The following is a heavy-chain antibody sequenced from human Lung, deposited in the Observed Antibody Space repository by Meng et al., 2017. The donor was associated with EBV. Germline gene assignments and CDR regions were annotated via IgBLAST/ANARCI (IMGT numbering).Heavy chain of an antibody. D-gene: IGHD7-27*01. CDR2: TYYRSKWYT. CDR3: TREASTGDFDY. V-gene: IGHV6-1*01. Sequence: QVQLQQSGPGLVKPSXTPPLTCXXSGDSVSTTTAAAWNWIRQSPSRGLEWLGRTYYRSKWYTDYAVSVKSRIIINSDTSKNQFSLQLNSVTLEDTAVYYCTREASTGDFDYWGQGTLFNVSS. J-gene: IGHJ4*02. CDR1: GDSVSTTTAAA.